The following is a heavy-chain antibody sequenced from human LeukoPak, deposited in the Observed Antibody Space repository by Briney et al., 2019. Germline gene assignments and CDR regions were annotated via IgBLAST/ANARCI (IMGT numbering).Heavy chain of an antibody. CDR3: ASARLGSGLEGAFDI. V-gene: IGHV4-59*01. CDR2: IYYSGST. J-gene: IGHJ3*02. Sequence: ASETLSLTCTVSGGSISSYFWSWIRQPPGKGLEWIGYIYYSGSTNYIPSLKSRVTISVDTSKNPFSLKLSSVTAADTAVYYCASARLGSGLEGAFDIWGQGTMVTVSS. CDR1: GGSISSYF. D-gene: IGHD6-25*01.